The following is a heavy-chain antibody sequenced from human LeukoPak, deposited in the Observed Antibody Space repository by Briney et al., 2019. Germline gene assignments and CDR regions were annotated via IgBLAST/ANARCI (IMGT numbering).Heavy chain of an antibody. D-gene: IGHD3-22*01. J-gene: IGHJ2*01. V-gene: IGHV4-59*01. Sequence: SETLSLTCTVSGGSISSYYWSWIRQPPGKGLEWIGYIYYSGSTNYNPSLKSRVTISVDTSKNQFSLKLSSVTAADTAVYYCARDGDSSGYLEWYFDLWGRGTLATVSS. CDR1: GGSISSYY. CDR2: IYYSGST. CDR3: ARDGDSSGYLEWYFDL.